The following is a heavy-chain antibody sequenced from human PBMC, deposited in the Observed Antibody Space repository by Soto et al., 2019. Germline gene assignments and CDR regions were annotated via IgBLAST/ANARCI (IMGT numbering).Heavy chain of an antibody. CDR3: ARKGIVAGRNHDAFDI. Sequence: EVQLVESGGGLVQPGVSLRLSCEASGFTFSNYAMSWVRQGPGKGLEWVSTVGDGGGRTYYADSVKGRFTISRDNSKNXLFLQMNSLRAEDTAVYYCARKGIVAGRNHDAFDIWGQGTMVIVSS. D-gene: IGHD1-26*01. J-gene: IGHJ3*02. CDR2: VGDGGGRT. CDR1: GFTFSNYA. V-gene: IGHV3-23*04.